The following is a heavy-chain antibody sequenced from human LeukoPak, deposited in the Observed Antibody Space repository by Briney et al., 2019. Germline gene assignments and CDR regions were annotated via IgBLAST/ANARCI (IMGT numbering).Heavy chain of an antibody. J-gene: IGHJ4*02. D-gene: IGHD1-26*01. V-gene: IGHV3-23*01. CDR3: AKGGLPAHDY. CDR2: ISGSGGST. Sequence: GGSLRPSCAASGFTFNTYSMNWVRQAPGKGLEWVSTISGSGGSTYYADSVKGRFTISRDNSKNTLYLQMNSLRAEDTAVYYCAKGGLPAHDYWGQGTLVTVSS. CDR1: GFTFNTYS.